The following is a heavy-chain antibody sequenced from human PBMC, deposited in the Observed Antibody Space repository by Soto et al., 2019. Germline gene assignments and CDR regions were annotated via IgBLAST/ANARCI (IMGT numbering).Heavy chain of an antibody. D-gene: IGHD4-17*01. CDR3: ARSLTVTRFDQ. V-gene: IGHV4-59*01. CDR2: VFYTGTT. CDR1: GGSMNNNY. J-gene: IGHJ4*02. Sequence: QVHLQESGPGLVKPSETLSLFCNVSGGSMNNNYWSWIRQAPGKGLEWIGYVFYTGTTNYNPSLKSRVTILDDTAKKQFPPRLSSVTAADTAVYYCARSLTVTRFDQWGQGTRVTVS.